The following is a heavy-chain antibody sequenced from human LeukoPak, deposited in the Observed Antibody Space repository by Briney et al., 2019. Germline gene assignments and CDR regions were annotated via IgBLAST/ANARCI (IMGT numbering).Heavy chain of an antibody. V-gene: IGHV4-59*01. CDR3: ARVAVTFWSGYYADYFDY. CDR2: IYHSGST. J-gene: IGHJ4*02. Sequence: PSETLSLTCSVSGGFNTHYYWTWIRQPPGKGLELIGYIYHSGSTNYNPSLNSRVTISVDTSKNHFSLKLSSVTAADTAVYYCARVAVTFWSGYYADYFDYWGRGTLVTVSS. CDR1: GGFNTHYY. D-gene: IGHD3-3*01.